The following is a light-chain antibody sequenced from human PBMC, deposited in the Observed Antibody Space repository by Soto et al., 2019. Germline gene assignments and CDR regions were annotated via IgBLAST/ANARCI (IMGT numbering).Light chain of an antibody. CDR1: SSDVGGYKS. Sequence: QSALTQPASVSGSPGQSIAISCTGTSSDVGGYKSVSWYQQDPGKAPKLLIYDVNNRPSGISDRFSGSKSCNTASLTISGLQAEDEADYYCSSYTSSYSDVFGTGTKVTVL. V-gene: IGLV2-14*01. CDR2: DVN. J-gene: IGLJ1*01. CDR3: SSYTSSYSDV.